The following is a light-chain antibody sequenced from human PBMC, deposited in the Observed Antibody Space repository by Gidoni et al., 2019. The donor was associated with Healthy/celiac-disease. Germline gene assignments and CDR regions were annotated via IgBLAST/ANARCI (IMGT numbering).Light chain of an antibody. CDR2: QYS. CDR3: QAWDSSTVV. Sequence: SYELTQQPSVSVSPGQTASINCSGDKLGDKYACWYQQKPGQSRVLVIYQYSKRPSGIPELFSCSNSGNTATLTISGTQAMDEADYYCQAWDSSTVVFGTGTKVTVL. J-gene: IGLJ1*01. CDR1: KLGDKY. V-gene: IGLV3-1*01.